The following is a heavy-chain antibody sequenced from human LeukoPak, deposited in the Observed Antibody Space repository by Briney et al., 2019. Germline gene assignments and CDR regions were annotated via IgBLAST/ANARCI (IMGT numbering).Heavy chain of an antibody. CDR2: ISWNSGTK. D-gene: IGHD3-16*01. CDR3: AKGGGGRLMYYYYMDV. Sequence: GRSLRLSCAASGFTFDDYTMHWVRRTPGKGLEWVSGISWNSGTKGYADSVKGRFTISRDNAKNSLYLQMNSLRAEDMALYYCAKGGGGRLMYYYYMDVWGKGTTVTVSS. J-gene: IGHJ6*03. CDR1: GFTFDDYT. V-gene: IGHV3-9*03.